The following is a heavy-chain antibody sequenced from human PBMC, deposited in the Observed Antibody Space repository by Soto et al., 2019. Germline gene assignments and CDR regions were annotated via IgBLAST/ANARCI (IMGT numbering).Heavy chain of an antibody. CDR1: GYTFTGYY. D-gene: IGHD4-17*01. J-gene: IGHJ6*02. CDR3: ARDMTTVTTHDYYYYGMDV. CDR2: INPNSGGT. Sequence: RASVKVSCKASGYTFTGYYMHWVRQAPGQGLEWMGWINPNSGGTNYAQKFQGWVTMTRDTSISTAYMELSRLRSDDTAVYYCARDMTTVTTHDYYYYGMDVWGQGTTVTVSS. V-gene: IGHV1-2*04.